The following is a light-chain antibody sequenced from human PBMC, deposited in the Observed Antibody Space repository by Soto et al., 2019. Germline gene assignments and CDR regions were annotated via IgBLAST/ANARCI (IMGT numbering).Light chain of an antibody. Sequence: DIVLTQSPGTLSLSPGERATLSCRASQSVSSSHLAWYQHKPGQAPRLIIYAASSRATGSPDRLSGGWSGTDFTLTISRLEPEDVAVYYCQQYGYSPITFGQGTRLEIK. CDR3: QQYGYSPIT. V-gene: IGKV3-20*01. CDR2: AAS. CDR1: QSVSSSH. J-gene: IGKJ5*01.